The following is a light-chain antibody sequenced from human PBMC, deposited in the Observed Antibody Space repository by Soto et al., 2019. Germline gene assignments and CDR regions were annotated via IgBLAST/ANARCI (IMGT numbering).Light chain of an antibody. V-gene: IGKV1-5*03. CDR2: KAT. CDR3: QRYNDYQYI. J-gene: IGKJ2*01. Sequence: DIQMTQSPSTLSASVGDRVTITCRASRSIITWLAWYQQKPGKAPKLLFYKATNLQSGVPSRFSGSGSGTECSLTINSLQPDDCATYYCQRYNDYQYIFGQGTKLEIK. CDR1: RSIITW.